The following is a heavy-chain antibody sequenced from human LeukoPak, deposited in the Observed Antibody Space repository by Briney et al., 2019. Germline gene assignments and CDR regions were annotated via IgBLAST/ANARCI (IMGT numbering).Heavy chain of an antibody. J-gene: IGHJ4*02. CDR2: ISDDGGGA. D-gene: IGHD2-2*01. CDR3: GPRKDRSTNPYDY. Sequence: GGSLRPSYAASGFTFSNYAMSWVRQAPGNGLEWVSAISDDGGGAFYVDSVKGRFTISRDNSKNTLYLQMNSLRAEDTAVYYCGPRKDRSTNPYDYWGQGTLVTVSS. CDR1: GFTFSNYA. V-gene: IGHV3-23*01.